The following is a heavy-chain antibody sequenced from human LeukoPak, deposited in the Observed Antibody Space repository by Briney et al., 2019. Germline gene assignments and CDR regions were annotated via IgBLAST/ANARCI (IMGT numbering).Heavy chain of an antibody. Sequence: GGSLRLSCAASGFTFSSSDMHWVRQPTGQGLEWVSTIGTASDTYYPGSVEGRFTLSRDNAKNSLYLQMNSLTAGDTAVYYCARGPPRGKYYYMDVWGKGTAVTVSS. CDR2: IGTASDT. J-gene: IGHJ6*03. CDR3: ARGPPRGKYYYMDV. V-gene: IGHV3-13*01. D-gene: IGHD1-1*01. CDR1: GFTFSSSD.